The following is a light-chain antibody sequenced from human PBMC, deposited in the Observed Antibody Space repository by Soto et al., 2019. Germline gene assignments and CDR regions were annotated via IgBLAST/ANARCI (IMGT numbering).Light chain of an antibody. J-gene: IGLJ1*01. CDR3: SSYTSSSTLEI. CDR1: SSDVGGYNY. CDR2: DVS. V-gene: IGLV2-14*01. Sequence: SVLTQPASVSGSPGQSITISCTGTSSDVGGYNYVSWYQQHPGKATKLMIYDVSNRPSGVSNRFSGSKSGNTASLTISGLQAEDEADYYCSSYTSSSTLEIFGTGTKVTVL.